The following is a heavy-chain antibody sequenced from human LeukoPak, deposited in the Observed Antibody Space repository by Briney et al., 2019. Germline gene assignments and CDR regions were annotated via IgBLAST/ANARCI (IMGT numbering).Heavy chain of an antibody. D-gene: IGHD2-15*01. Sequence: PGGSLRLSCAASGFTFSDYYMSWIRQAPGKGLEWVGRIKSKTDGGTTDYAAPVKGKFTISRDDSKNTLYLQMNSLKTEDTAVYYCTTGYCSGGPCYSSFRFDYWGQGLLVTVSS. J-gene: IGHJ4*02. CDR3: TTGYCSGGPCYSSFRFDY. CDR2: IKSKTDGGTT. V-gene: IGHV3-15*01. CDR1: GFTFSDYY.